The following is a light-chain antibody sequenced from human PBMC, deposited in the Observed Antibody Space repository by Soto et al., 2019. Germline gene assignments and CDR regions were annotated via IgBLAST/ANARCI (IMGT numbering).Light chain of an antibody. CDR3: QQYSIWRT. Sequence: EIVMTQSPATLSLSPGERATLSCRASESVSTNVAWYQQKAGQAPRLLIYGASTRATGIPARFSGSGSGTEFTLTISSLQSEDFAVYYCQQYSIWRTFGQATQLEIK. CDR2: GAS. J-gene: IGKJ1*01. V-gene: IGKV3-15*01. CDR1: ESVSTN.